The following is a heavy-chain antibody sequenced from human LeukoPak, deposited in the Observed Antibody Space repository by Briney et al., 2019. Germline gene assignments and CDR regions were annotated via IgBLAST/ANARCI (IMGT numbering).Heavy chain of an antibody. Sequence: PGESLKISCEGSGYSFTSYWISWVRQMPGKGLEWMGRIDPSDSYTNYSPSLQGHVTISADKSISTAYLQWSSLKASDTAMYYCAMGVGDDIHGPIDYWGQGTLVTVSS. V-gene: IGHV5-10-1*01. D-gene: IGHD3-9*01. J-gene: IGHJ4*02. CDR3: AMGVGDDIHGPIDY. CDR1: GYSFTSYW. CDR2: IDPSDSYT.